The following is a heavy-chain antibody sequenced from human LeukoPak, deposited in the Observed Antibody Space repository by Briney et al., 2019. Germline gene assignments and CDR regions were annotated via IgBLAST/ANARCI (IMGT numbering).Heavy chain of an antibody. CDR2: INSDGSST. CDR1: GFTFSSYA. Sequence: GGSLRLSCAASGFTFSSYAMSWVRQAPGKGLEWVSRINSDGSSTSYADSVKGRFTISRDNAKNTLYLQMNSLRAEDTAVYYCARETGFYDFWSGYPYFDYWGQGTLVTVSS. D-gene: IGHD3-3*01. V-gene: IGHV3-74*01. J-gene: IGHJ4*02. CDR3: ARETGFYDFWSGYPYFDY.